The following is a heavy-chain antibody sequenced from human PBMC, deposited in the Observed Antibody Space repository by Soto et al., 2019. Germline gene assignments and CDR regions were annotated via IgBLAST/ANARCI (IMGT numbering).Heavy chain of an antibody. Sequence: ASVKVSCKASGYTFTSYAMHWVRQAPGQRLEWMGWSNAGNGNTKYSQEFQGRVTITRDTSASTAYMELSSLRSEDMAVYYCARGYYGSGSYYSYYYYGMDVWGQGTTVTVSS. CDR2: SNAGNGNT. CDR3: ARGYYGSGSYYSYYYYGMDV. V-gene: IGHV1-3*02. CDR1: GYTFTSYA. J-gene: IGHJ6*02. D-gene: IGHD3-10*01.